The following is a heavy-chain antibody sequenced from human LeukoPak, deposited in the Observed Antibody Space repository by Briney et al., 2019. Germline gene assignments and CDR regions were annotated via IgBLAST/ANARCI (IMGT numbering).Heavy chain of an antibody. D-gene: IGHD2-2*01. V-gene: IGHV3-30-3*01. J-gene: IGHJ4*02. CDR3: ARDRIVVPAAIFDY. CDR1: GFTFSSYA. CDR2: ISYDGSNK. Sequence: QPGGSLRLSCAASGFTFSSYAMHWVRQAPGKGLEWVAVISYDGSNKYYADSVKGRFTISRDNFKNTLYLQMNSLRAEDTAVYYCARDRIVVPAAIFDYWGQGTLVTVSS.